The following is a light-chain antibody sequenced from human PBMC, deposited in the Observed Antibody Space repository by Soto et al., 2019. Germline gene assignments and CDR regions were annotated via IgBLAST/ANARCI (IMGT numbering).Light chain of an antibody. Sequence: QSVLTQSPSVSATPGQRVSISCSGSSSNIGSNTVSWYQHVPGTAPKLLIYSNDQRPSAVPGRFSGSKSGSSASLVISGIQSDDEADYYCETWDDSFNVVFGGGTKVTVL. CDR3: ETWDDSFNVV. CDR2: SND. J-gene: IGLJ2*01. V-gene: IGLV1-44*01. CDR1: SSNIGSNT.